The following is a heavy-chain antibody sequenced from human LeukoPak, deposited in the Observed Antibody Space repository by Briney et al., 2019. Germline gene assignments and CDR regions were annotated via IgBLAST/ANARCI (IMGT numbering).Heavy chain of an antibody. V-gene: IGHV5-51*01. J-gene: IGHJ4*02. D-gene: IGHD1-26*01. Sequence: GESLKTSCKGSGYSFTSYWIGWVRPMPGKGLEWMGIIYPGDSDTRYSPSFQGQVTISADKSISTAYLQWSSLKASDTAMYYCARRPSGSYWGFDYWGQGTLVTVSS. CDR1: GYSFTSYW. CDR2: IYPGDSDT. CDR3: ARRPSGSYWGFDY.